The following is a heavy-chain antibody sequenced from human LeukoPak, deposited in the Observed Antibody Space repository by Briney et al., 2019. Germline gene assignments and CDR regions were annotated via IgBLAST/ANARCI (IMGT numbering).Heavy chain of an antibody. V-gene: IGHV4-59*08. CDR2: IYYSGST. D-gene: IGHD3-10*01. CDR1: GGSMSNYY. CDR3: ARLRDYGSGTYYNDY. Sequence: SETLSLTCTVSGGSMSNYYWTWMRQPPGKGLEWVGYIYYSGSTNYNPSLKSRVTISVDTSKNQFSLKLSSVTAADTAVYYCARLRDYGSGTYYNDYWGQEPWSPSPQ. J-gene: IGHJ4*01.